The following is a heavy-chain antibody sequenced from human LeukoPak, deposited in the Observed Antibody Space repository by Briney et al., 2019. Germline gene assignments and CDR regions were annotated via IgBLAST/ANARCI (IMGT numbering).Heavy chain of an antibody. Sequence: GGSLRLSCAVSGFTFSSYTINWLRQAPGKGLQWVSSMSGSADYIHYADSAKGRFTISRDNAKNSLYLQMNSLRAEDTAVYYCERSGDITMIGGRRPPPPYDFDYGARVSLATVSS. CDR1: GFTFSSYT. V-gene: IGHV3-21*01. D-gene: IGHD3-22*01. CDR2: MSGSADYI. CDR3: ERSGDITMIGGRRPPPPYDFDY. J-gene: IGHJ4*02.